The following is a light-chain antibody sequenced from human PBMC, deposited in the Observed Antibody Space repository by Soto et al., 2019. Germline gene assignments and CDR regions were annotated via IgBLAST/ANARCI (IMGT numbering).Light chain of an antibody. Sequence: DIQMTQSPSSLSASVGDIVTITCQASQDISNYLNWYQQKPGKAPKLLIYDASNLETGVPSRFSGSGSGTDFTLTISSLQPEDFAAYYCQQSDSIPITFGQGTRLETK. CDR3: QQSDSIPIT. V-gene: IGKV1-33*01. J-gene: IGKJ5*01. CDR2: DAS. CDR1: QDISNY.